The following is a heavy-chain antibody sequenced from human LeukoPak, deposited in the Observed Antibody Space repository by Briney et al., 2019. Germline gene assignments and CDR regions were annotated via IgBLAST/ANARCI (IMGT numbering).Heavy chain of an antibody. CDR1: GGSFSGFH. CDR3: ARGRDDYNFAY. V-gene: IGHV4-34*01. J-gene: IGHJ4*02. D-gene: IGHD5-24*01. CDR2: INHSGST. Sequence: SETLSLTCAVYGGSFSGFHWTRLRQPPGKGLEWIGEINHSGSTNYNPSLRSRVTISVDTSKNQFSLKLFSVTAADTAVYYCARGRDDYNFAYWGQGTLVTVSS.